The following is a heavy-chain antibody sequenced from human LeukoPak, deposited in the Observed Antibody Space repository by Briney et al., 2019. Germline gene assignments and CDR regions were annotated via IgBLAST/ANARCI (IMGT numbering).Heavy chain of an antibody. CDR3: ATTDPRFYSNYVYYYGMDV. Sequence: EASVKVSCKVSGYTLTELSMHWVRQAPGKGLEWMGGFDPEDGETIYAQKFQDRVTMTEDTSTDTAYMELSSLRSEDTAVYYCATTDPRFYSNYVYYYGMDVWGKGTTVTVSS. D-gene: IGHD4-11*01. CDR1: GYTLTELS. J-gene: IGHJ6*04. V-gene: IGHV1-24*01. CDR2: FDPEDGET.